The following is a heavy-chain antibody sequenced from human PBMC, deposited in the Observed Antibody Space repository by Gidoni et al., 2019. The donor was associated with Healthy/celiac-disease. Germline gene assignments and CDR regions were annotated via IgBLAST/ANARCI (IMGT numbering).Heavy chain of an antibody. CDR3: ARESGSDYDFWKDYTPNWFDP. V-gene: IGHV3-48*03. Sequence: EVQLVESGGGLVQPGGSLRRSCAASGFTFSSHEMNWVRQAPGKGLEWVSYISSGGSTIYYADSVKGRFTISRDNAKNSLYLQVNSLRAEDTAVYYCARESGSDYDFWKDYTPNWFDPWGQGTLVTVSS. D-gene: IGHD3-3*01. CDR2: ISSGGSTI. CDR1: GFTFSSHE. J-gene: IGHJ5*02.